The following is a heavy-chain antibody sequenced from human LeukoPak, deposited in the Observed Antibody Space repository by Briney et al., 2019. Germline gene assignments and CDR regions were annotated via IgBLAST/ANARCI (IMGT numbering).Heavy chain of an antibody. V-gene: IGHV3-7*01. D-gene: IGHD3-10*01. Sequence: PGGSLRLSCAASGFTFSSYWMSWVRQAPGKGLEWVANIKQDGSEKYYVDSVKGRFTISRDNAKNSLYLQMNSLRAEDTAVYYCARVNLVRGSYYFDYWGQGTLVTVSS. CDR1: GFTFSSYW. J-gene: IGHJ4*02. CDR2: IKQDGSEK. CDR3: ARVNLVRGSYYFDY.